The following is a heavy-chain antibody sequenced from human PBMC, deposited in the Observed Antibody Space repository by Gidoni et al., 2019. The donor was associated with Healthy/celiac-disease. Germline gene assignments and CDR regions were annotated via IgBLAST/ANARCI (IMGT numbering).Heavy chain of an antibody. CDR2: ISSSSSYI. CDR1: GFTFSSYS. CDR3: ARAETTVVTLYYFDY. V-gene: IGHV3-21*01. J-gene: IGHJ4*02. Sequence: CPASGFTFSSYSMNWVRQAPGKGLEWVSSISSSSSYIYYADSVKGRFTISRDNAKNSLYLQMNSLRAEDTAVYYCARAETTVVTLYYFDYWGQGTLVTVSS. D-gene: IGHD4-17*01.